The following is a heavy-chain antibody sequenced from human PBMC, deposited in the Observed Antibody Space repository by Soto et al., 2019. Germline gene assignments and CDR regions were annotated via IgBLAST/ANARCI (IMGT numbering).Heavy chain of an antibody. CDR3: AREAGSSRTNGMDV. CDR2: IYYSGST. Sequence: PSETLSLTCTVSGGSISSYYWSWIRQPPGKGLEWIGYIYYSGSTNYNPSLKSRVTISVDTSKNPFSLKLSSVTAADTAVYYCAREAGSSRTNGMDVWGQGTTVTVS. D-gene: IGHD6-13*01. J-gene: IGHJ6*02. V-gene: IGHV4-59*01. CDR1: GGSISSYY.